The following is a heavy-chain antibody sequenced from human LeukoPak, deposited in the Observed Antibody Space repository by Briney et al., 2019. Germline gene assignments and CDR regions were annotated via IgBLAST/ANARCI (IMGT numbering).Heavy chain of an antibody. V-gene: IGHV1-8*01. CDR3: ARGLGKYGGRSPADY. CDR1: GYTFTSYD. Sequence: ASVKVSCKASGYTFTSYDINWVRQATGQGLEGMGWMNPNSGNTGYAQKFQGRVTMTRNTSISTAYMELSSLRSEDTAVYYCARGLGKYGGRSPADYWGQGTLVTVSS. J-gene: IGHJ4*02. D-gene: IGHD3-16*01. CDR2: MNPNSGNT.